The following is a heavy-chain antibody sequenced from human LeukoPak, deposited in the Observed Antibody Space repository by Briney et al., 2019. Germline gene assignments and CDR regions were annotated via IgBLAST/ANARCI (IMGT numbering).Heavy chain of an antibody. CDR3: AKGGLHIVGVTALDY. CDR2: ISYDGSNK. V-gene: IGHV3-30*18. CDR1: GFTFSSYG. D-gene: IGHD2-21*02. Sequence: GRALRLSCAASGFTFSSYGMHWVRPAPGKGLEWVAVISYDGSNKYYADSVKGRFTISRDNSKNTLYLQMNSLRAEGTDVYYCAKGGLHIVGVTALDYWGQGALVTVSS. J-gene: IGHJ4*02.